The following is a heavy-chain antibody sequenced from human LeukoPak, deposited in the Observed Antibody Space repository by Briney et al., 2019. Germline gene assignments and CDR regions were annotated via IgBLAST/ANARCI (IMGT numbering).Heavy chain of an antibody. J-gene: IGHJ4*02. V-gene: IGHV3-48*03. CDR3: ARVSSTGYAVSPGLYY. D-gene: IGHD3-22*01. Sequence: QSGGSLGLSCAASGFTFSSYEMNWVRQAPGKGLEWLAYISSSVGTIYYADSVKGRFTISRDDGQNSLYLEMNSLRAEDTAVYFCARVSSTGYAVSPGLYYWGQGVLVTVSS. CDR2: ISSSVGTI. CDR1: GFTFSSYE.